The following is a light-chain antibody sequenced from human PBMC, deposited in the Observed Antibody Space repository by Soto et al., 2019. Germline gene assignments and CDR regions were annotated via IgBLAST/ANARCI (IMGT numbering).Light chain of an antibody. CDR3: QQSYSIFMYT. CDR1: QSISSY. V-gene: IGKV1-39*01. Sequence: DIQMTQPPSSLSASVGDRFTITCRASQSISSYLNWYQQKPGKAPKLLIYAASSLQSGVPSRFSGSGSGTDFTLTISSLQPEDFATYYCQQSYSIFMYTFGQGTRLEIK. J-gene: IGKJ5*01. CDR2: AAS.